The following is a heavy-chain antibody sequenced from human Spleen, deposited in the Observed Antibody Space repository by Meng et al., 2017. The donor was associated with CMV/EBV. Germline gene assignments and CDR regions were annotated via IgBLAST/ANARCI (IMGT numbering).Heavy chain of an antibody. V-gene: IGHV3-21*01. Sequence: SGFTFSSSRIHWVRQAPGKGLAWVSSISSSSSYIYYADSVKGRFTISRDNAKNSLYLQMNSLRAEDTAVYYCARDRVVVVPAVNIDYWGQGTLVTVSS. D-gene: IGHD2-2*01. CDR3: ARDRVVVVPAVNIDY. CDR1: GFTFSSSR. J-gene: IGHJ4*02. CDR2: ISSSSSYI.